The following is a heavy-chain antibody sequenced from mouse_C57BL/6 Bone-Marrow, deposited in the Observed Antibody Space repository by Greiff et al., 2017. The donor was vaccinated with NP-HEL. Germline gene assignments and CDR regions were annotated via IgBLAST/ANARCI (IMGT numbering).Heavy chain of an antibody. V-gene: IGHV5-4*01. CDR2: ISDGGSYT. Sequence: DVQLQESGGGLVKPGGSLKLSCAASGFTFSSYAMSWVRQTPEKRLEWVATISDGGSYTYYPDNVKGRFTISRDNAKNNLYLQMRHLKAEDTAMYYCARDRRPYSSPSSCYAMDYWGQGTSVTVSS. D-gene: IGHD2-12*01. CDR3: ARDRRPYSSPSSCYAMDY. J-gene: IGHJ4*01. CDR1: GFTFSSYA.